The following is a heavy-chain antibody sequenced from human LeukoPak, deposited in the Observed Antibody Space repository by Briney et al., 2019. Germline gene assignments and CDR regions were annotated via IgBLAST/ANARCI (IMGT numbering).Heavy chain of an antibody. CDR3: AREGGGSGYDYAPLDY. CDR2: INPSGGST. V-gene: IGHV1-46*01. CDR1: GYTFTSYY. D-gene: IGHD5-12*01. Sequence: ASVKVSCKASGYTFTSYYMHWVRQAPGQGLEWMGIINPSGGSTSYAQKFQGRVTMTRDTSTSTVYMELSSLRSEDTAVYYCAREGGGSGYDYAPLDYWGQETQVTVSS. J-gene: IGHJ4*02.